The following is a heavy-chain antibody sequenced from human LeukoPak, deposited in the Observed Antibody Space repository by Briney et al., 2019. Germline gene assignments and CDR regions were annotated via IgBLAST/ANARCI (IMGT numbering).Heavy chain of an antibody. CDR2: ISYDGVNK. CDR3: ARETSTGYTISYYDY. CDR1: GFTFSNFA. V-gene: IGHV3-30-3*01. D-gene: IGHD5-12*01. Sequence: PGGSLRLSCAASGFTFSNFAMHWVRQAPGKGLEWVSFISYDGVNKYYADSVKGRFTISRDDSKTSLYLQMNSLRAEDTAVYYCARETSTGYTISYYDYWGQGTLVTVSS. J-gene: IGHJ4*02.